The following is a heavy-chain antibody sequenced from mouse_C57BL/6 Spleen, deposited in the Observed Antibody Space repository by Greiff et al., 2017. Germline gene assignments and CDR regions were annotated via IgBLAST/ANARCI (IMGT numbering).Heavy chain of an antibody. CDR2: ISSGSSTI. Sequence: EVMLVESGGGLVKPGGSLKLSCAASGFTFSDYGLHWVRQAPETGLEWVAYISSGSSTIYYADTVKGRFTISRDNAKNTLFLQMTSLRSEDTAMYYCARQGAMDYWGQGTSVTVSS. CDR1: GFTFSDYG. CDR3: ARQGAMDY. J-gene: IGHJ4*01. V-gene: IGHV5-17*01.